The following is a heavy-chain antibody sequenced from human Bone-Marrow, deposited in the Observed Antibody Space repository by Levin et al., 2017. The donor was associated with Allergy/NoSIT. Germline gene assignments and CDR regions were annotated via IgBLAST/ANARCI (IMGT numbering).Heavy chain of an antibody. J-gene: IGHJ6*01. CDR2: IWYDGTRT. CDR1: GVSLRTYG. Sequence: GGSLRLSCAASGVSLRTYGMHWVRQAPGKGLEWVAFIWYDGTRTYYADSVKGRFIISRDDSKNTMSLHMSSLRAEESALYYCAKDRHSVPSRPRLHYYHGVDVWGQGTTVSVSS. CDR3: AKDRHSVPSRPRLHYYHGVDV. D-gene: IGHD6-6*01. V-gene: IGHV3-30*02.